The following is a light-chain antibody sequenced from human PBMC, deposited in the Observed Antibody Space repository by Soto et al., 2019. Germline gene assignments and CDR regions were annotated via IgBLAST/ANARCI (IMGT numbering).Light chain of an antibody. J-gene: IGLJ2*01. CDR1: SSDVGGYDN. Sequence: QSALTQPPSASGSPGQSVTISCTGTSSDVGGYDNVCWYQQHPGKAPKIMMYDVSKRPSGVPDRFSGSKSGDTASLTVSGLQAEDEADYYCSSYAGINTVVFGGGTQVTVL. V-gene: IGLV2-8*01. CDR2: DVS. CDR3: SSYAGINTVV.